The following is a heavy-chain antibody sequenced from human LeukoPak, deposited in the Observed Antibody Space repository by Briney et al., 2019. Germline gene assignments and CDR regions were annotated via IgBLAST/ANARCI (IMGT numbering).Heavy chain of an antibody. D-gene: IGHD3-22*01. CDR2: ISGDGGTT. Sequence: GGSLRLTCVASGFTFSSYAMSWVRQAPGKGLEWVSVISGDGGTTYYADSVKGRFTISRGNSENTLFVQMNSLGDEDTAVYYCARDGGYDSSGYYYNWFDPWGQGTLVTVSS. CDR1: GFTFSSYA. CDR3: ARDGGYDSSGYYYNWFDP. J-gene: IGHJ5*02. V-gene: IGHV3-23*01.